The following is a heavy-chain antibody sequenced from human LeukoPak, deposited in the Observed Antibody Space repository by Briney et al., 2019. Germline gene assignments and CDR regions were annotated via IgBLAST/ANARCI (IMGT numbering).Heavy chain of an antibody. J-gene: IGHJ4*02. D-gene: IGHD3-16*01. Sequence: HPSETLSLTCTVSDDSISDYYRGWIRQPPGKGLEWIGYIHNSGTSTYNLSLKSRVTISADTSKNQFSLKLNSMTTADTAVYYCTRGAGWLIDYWGQGILVTVSS. V-gene: IGHV4-59*01. CDR2: IHNSGTS. CDR1: DDSISDYY. CDR3: TRGAGWLIDY.